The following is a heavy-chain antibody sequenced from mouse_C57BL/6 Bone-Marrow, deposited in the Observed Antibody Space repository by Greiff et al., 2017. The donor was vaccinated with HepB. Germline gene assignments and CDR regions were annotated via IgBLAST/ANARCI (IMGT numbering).Heavy chain of an antibody. V-gene: IGHV14-4*01. CDR1: GFNIKDDY. D-gene: IGHD1-1*01. J-gene: IGHJ2*01. Sequence: VQLQQSGAELVRPGASVKLSCTASGFNIKDDYMHWVKQRPEQGLEWIGWIDPENGDTEYASKFQGKATITADTSSNTAYLQLSSLTSEDTAVYYCTTGVFITTVALDYWGQGTTLTVSS. CDR2: IDPENGDT. CDR3: TTGVFITTVALDY.